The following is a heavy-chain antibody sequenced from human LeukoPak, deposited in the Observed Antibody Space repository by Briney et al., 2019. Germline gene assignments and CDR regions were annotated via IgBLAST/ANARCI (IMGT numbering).Heavy chain of an antibody. V-gene: IGHV1-2*02. Sequence: ASVKVSCKASGYTFTGYYMHWVRQAPGQGLEWMGWINPNSGGTNYAQKFQGRVTMTRDTSISTAYMELSRLRSDDTAVYYCARDLPHVPFYYYEERAASDIWGQGTMVTVSS. J-gene: IGHJ3*02. D-gene: IGHD3-22*01. CDR2: INPNSGGT. CDR3: ARDLPHVPFYYYEERAASDI. CDR1: GYTFTGYY.